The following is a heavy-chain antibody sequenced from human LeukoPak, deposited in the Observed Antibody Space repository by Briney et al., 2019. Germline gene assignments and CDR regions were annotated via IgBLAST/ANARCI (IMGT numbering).Heavy chain of an antibody. CDR3: AGSYNWNFTPSYYYYYMDV. CDR1: GGSISSYY. D-gene: IGHD1-7*01. J-gene: IGHJ6*03. Sequence: SETLSLTCTVSGGSISSYYWSWVRQPPGKGLEWIGYIYYSGSTNYNPSLKSRVTISVDTSKNQFSLKLSSVTAADTAVYYCAGSYNWNFTPSYYYYYMDVWGKGTTVTVSS. V-gene: IGHV4-59*08. CDR2: IYYSGST.